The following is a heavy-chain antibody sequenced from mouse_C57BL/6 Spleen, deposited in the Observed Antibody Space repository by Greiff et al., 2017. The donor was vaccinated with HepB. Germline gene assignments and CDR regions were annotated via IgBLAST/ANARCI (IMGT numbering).Heavy chain of an antibody. CDR2: IWSGGST. V-gene: IGHV2-2*01. CDR1: GFSLTSYG. D-gene: IGHD4-1*01. J-gene: IGHJ4*01. CDR3: ASRTGPDYYAMDY. Sequence: VKLVESGPGLVQPSQSLSITCTVSGFSLTSYGVHWVRQSPGKGLEWLGVIWSGGSTDYNAAFISRLSISKDNSKSQVFFKMNSLQADDTAIYYCASRTGPDYYAMDYWGQGTSVTVSS.